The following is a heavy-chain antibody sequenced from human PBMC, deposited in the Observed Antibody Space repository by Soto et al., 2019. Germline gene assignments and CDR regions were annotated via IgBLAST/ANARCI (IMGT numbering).Heavy chain of an antibody. CDR1: GFTFSTYS. J-gene: IGHJ4*02. D-gene: IGHD6-13*01. Sequence: GGSLRLSCVGSGFTFSTYSINWVRQAPGKGLEWVSSISSRSDIYYADSVKGRFTISRDNAKNSLYLQMNSLRAEDTAVYYCARVDGSSWYQGDYWGQGTLVTVSS. CDR3: ARVDGSSWYQGDY. V-gene: IGHV3-21*01. CDR2: ISSRSDI.